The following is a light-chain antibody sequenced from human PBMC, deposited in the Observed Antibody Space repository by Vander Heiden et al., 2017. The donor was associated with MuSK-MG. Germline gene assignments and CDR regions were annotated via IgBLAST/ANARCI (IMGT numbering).Light chain of an antibody. J-gene: IGKJ4*01. V-gene: IGKV1-39*01. CDR3: QQSYSTPLT. CDR2: AAS. CDR1: QSISSY. Sequence: DIQMTQSPSSLPASVRDRVTITCRASQSISSYLNWYQQKPGKAPMLLIYAASSLQSGVPSRFSGSGAGTDFTLAISSLQPEDFATYYCQQSYSTPLTFGGGTKVEIK.